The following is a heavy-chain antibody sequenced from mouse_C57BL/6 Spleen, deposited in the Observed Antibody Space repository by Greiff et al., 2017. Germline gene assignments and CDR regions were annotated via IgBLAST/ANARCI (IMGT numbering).Heavy chain of an antibody. CDR2: IYPGSGST. CDR1: GYTFTSYW. Sequence: QVQLQQSGAELVKPGASVKMSCKASGYTFTSYWITWVKQRPGQGLEWIGDIYPGSGSTNYNEKFKSKATLTVDTSSSTAYMQLSSLTSEDSAVYYCARQIYYYGSSKTDDWGQGTTLTVSS. V-gene: IGHV1-55*01. D-gene: IGHD1-1*01. CDR3: ARQIYYYGSSKTDD. J-gene: IGHJ2*01.